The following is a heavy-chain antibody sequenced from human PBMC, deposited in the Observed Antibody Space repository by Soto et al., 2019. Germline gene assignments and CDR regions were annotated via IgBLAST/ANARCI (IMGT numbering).Heavy chain of an antibody. Sequence: GGSLRLSCAASGFTFSSYGMHWVRQAPGKGLEWVAVISYDGSNKYYADSVKGRFTISRDNAKNTLYLQMNSLRAEDTALYYCAKDISMVRGVTFDYWGQGTLVTVS. CDR1: GFTFSSYG. CDR3: AKDISMVRGVTFDY. J-gene: IGHJ4*02. V-gene: IGHV3-30*18. CDR2: ISYDGSNK. D-gene: IGHD3-10*01.